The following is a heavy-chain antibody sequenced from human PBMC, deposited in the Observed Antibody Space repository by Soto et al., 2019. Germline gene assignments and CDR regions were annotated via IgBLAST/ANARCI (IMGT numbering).Heavy chain of an antibody. CDR3: ARTLAASFDY. CDR2: ITNSGSTK. V-gene: IGHV3-11*01. CDR1: GFPFSDYY. Sequence: GGSLRLSCAASGFPFSDYYMSWIRQAPGEGLEWVSHITNSGSTKYYADSVKGRFTISRDNDKNSLFLQMNSLRAEDTAVYYCARTLAASFDYWGQGTQVTVYS. J-gene: IGHJ4*02. D-gene: IGHD6-6*01.